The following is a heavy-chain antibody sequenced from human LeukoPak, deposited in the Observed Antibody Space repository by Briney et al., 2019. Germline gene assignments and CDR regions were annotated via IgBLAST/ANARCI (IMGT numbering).Heavy chain of an antibody. J-gene: IGHJ4*02. CDR3: ARDLTRPGVLRPLGTVTTSPLGY. CDR2: ISAYNGNT. Sequence: GASVKVSCKASGYTFTSYSISWVRQAPGQGLEWMGWISAYNGNTNYAQKLQGRVTMTTDTSTSTAFMELRSLRSDDTAVYYCARDLTRPGVLRPLGTVTTSPLGYWGQGTLVTASS. D-gene: IGHD4-17*01. CDR1: GYTFTSYS. V-gene: IGHV1-18*01.